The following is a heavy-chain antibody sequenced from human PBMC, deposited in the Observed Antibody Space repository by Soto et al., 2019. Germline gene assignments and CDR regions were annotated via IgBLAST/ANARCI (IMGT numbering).Heavy chain of an antibody. CDR3: ATHYYGSGSYFDY. J-gene: IGHJ4*02. CDR1: GYTLTSYA. CDR2: INAGNGNT. D-gene: IGHD3-10*01. Sequence: ASGKGCCKASGYTLTSYAMHLVRQDPGQRLEWMGWINAGNGNTKYSQKFQGRVTITRDTSASTAYMELSSLRSEDTAVYYCATHYYGSGSYFDYWGQGTLVTVSS. V-gene: IGHV1-3*01.